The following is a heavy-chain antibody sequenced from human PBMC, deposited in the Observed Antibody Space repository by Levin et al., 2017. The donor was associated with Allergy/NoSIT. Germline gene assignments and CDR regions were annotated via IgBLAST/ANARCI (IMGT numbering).Heavy chain of an antibody. CDR2: IWYDGSNK. CDR1: GFTFSSYG. J-gene: IGHJ4*02. Sequence: GGSLRLSCAASGFTFSSYGMHWVRQAPGKGLEWVAVIWYDGSNKYYADSVKGRFTISRDNSKNTLYLQMNSLRAEDTAVYYCARERAYCSGGSCSFDYWGQGTLVTVSS. D-gene: IGHD2-15*01. V-gene: IGHV3-33*01. CDR3: ARERAYCSGGSCSFDY.